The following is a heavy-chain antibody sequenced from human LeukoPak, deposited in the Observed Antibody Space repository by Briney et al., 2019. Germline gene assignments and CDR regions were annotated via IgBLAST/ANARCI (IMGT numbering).Heavy chain of an antibody. Sequence: GASVKVSCKASGYTFTTYYMNWVRQAPGQGLEWMGIINPSGGSATYAQNFQGRVTMTRDTSTSTVYMELSSLRSEDTAVYYCARDGQPGAHCGLKSHGNDYWGQGTLVTVSS. CDR1: GYTFTTYY. CDR2: INPSGGSA. D-gene: IGHD4-23*01. CDR3: ARDGQPGAHCGLKSHGNDY. V-gene: IGHV1-46*01. J-gene: IGHJ4*02.